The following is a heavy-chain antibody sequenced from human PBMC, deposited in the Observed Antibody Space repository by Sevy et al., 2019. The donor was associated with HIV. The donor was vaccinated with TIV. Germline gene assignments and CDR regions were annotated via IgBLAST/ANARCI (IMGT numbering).Heavy chain of an antibody. V-gene: IGHV3-74*01. Sequence: GGSLRLSCAASGFTLRNYWMHWVRQAPGEGLVRVSRSNTDGSDTSYADSVRGRFTISRDNAKNTLYLQMNSLRAEDTAVYYCTRDRLLSGMDVWGQGTTVTVSS. D-gene: IGHD2-15*01. CDR2: SNTDGSDT. CDR3: TRDRLLSGMDV. CDR1: GFTLRNYW. J-gene: IGHJ6*02.